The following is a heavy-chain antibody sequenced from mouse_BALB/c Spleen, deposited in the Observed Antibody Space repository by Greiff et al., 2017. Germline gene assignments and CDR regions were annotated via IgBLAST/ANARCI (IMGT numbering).Heavy chain of an antibody. J-gene: IGHJ4*01. CDR3: AREEEYGNYVRAMDY. V-gene: IGHV5-6-5*01. CDR2: ISSGGST. CDR1: GFTFSSYA. Sequence: EVQLVESGGGLVKPGGSLKLSCAASGFTFSSYAMSWVRQTPEKRLEWVASISSGGSTYYPDSVKGRFTISRDNARNILYLQMSSLRSEDTAMYYCAREEEYGNYVRAMDYWGQGTSVTVSS. D-gene: IGHD2-10*02.